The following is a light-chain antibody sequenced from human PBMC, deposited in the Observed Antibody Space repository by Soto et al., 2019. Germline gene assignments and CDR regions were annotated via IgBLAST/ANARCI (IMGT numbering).Light chain of an antibody. J-gene: IGLJ3*02. CDR3: CSYAGSYTWV. Sequence: QSGLTQPRSVSRSPGQSVTISCTGTSSDVGGYNYVSWYQQHPGKAPKLMIYDVSKRPSGVPDRFSGSKSGNTASLTISGLQAEDEADYYCCSYAGSYTWVFGGGTKLTVL. CDR2: DVS. V-gene: IGLV2-11*01. CDR1: SSDVGGYNY.